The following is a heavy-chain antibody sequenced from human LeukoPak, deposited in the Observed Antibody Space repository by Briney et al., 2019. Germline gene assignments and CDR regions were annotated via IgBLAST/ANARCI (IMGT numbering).Heavy chain of an antibody. V-gene: IGHV3-48*01. Sequence: GGSLRLSCAASGFTFSSYSMNWVRQAPGKGLEWVSYISNSSRTIYYADSVEGRFTISRDNAKNSLYLQMNSLRAEDTAVYYCASGWLRRDFWGQGTLVTVSS. D-gene: IGHD5-12*01. CDR2: ISNSSRTI. CDR1: GFTFSSYS. CDR3: ASGWLRRDF. J-gene: IGHJ4*02.